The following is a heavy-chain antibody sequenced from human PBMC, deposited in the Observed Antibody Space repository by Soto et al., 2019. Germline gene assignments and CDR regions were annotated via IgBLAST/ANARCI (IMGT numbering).Heavy chain of an antibody. D-gene: IGHD6-13*01. CDR1: GYSFTSSW. Sequence: GESLKISCEGSGYSFTSSWIGWVRQMPGKGLEWMGIIHPGDSDTRYSPSFQGQVTISADKSISTAYLQWSSLKASDTAMYYCARRVAAAGTAKPFDYWGQGTLVTVSS. CDR3: ARRVAAAGTAKPFDY. J-gene: IGHJ4*02. CDR2: IHPGDSDT. V-gene: IGHV5-51*01.